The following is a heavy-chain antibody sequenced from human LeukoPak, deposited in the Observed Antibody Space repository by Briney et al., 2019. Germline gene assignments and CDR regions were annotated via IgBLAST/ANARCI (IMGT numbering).Heavy chain of an antibody. CDR3: ATPPYYDFWSGSSRAEYFQH. V-gene: IGHV1-69*06. CDR1: GGTFSSYA. CDR2: IIPIFDTT. Sequence: ASVKVSCKASGGTFSSYAISWVRQAPGQGLEWMGGIIPIFDTTNYAQKFQGRVTMTEDTSTDTAYMELSSLRSEDTAVYYCATPPYYDFWSGSSRAEYFQHWGQGTLVTVSS. D-gene: IGHD3-3*01. J-gene: IGHJ1*01.